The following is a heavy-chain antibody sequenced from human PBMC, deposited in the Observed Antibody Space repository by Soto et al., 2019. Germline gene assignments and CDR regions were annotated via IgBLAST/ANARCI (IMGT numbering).Heavy chain of an antibody. CDR3: AKDLTDYYGSGSYYGMDV. D-gene: IGHD3-10*01. Sequence: GGSLRLSCAASGFTFSSYAMSWVRQAPGKGLEWVSAISGSGGSTYYADSVKGRFTISRDNSKNTLYLQMNSLRAEDTAVYYCAKDLTDYYGSGSYYGMDVWGQGTTVTVSS. CDR2: ISGSGGST. CDR1: GFTFSSYA. V-gene: IGHV3-23*01. J-gene: IGHJ6*02.